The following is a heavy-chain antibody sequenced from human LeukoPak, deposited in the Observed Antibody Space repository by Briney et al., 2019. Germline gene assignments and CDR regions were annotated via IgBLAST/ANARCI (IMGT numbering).Heavy chain of an antibody. J-gene: IGHJ4*02. CDR3: AGTLYYYGSGSYPDDY. CDR2: ISGSGSNT. CDR1: GFTFSTYR. D-gene: IGHD3-10*01. V-gene: IGHV3-21*01. Sequence: GRSLRLSCAASGFTFSTYRMNWVRQAPGKGLEWVSVISGSGSNTYYADSVKGRFTISRDNAKNSLYLQMNSLRAEDTAVYYCAGTLYYYGSGSYPDDYWGQGTLVTVSS.